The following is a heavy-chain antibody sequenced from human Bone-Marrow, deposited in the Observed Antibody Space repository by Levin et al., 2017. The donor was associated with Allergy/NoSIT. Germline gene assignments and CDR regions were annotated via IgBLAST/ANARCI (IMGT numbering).Heavy chain of an antibody. CDR1: GYTFTSYA. D-gene: IGHD4-17*01. CDR3: ARLAFMTTVTRSYYYGIDV. CDR2: ISAYNGNT. J-gene: IGHJ6*02. Sequence: GGSLRLSCKASGYTFTSYAISWVRQAPGQGLEWMGWISAYNGNTNYAQKLQGRVTMTTDTSTSTAYMDLRSLRSDDTAVYYCARLAFMTTVTRSYYYGIDVWGQGTTVTVSS. V-gene: IGHV1-18*01.